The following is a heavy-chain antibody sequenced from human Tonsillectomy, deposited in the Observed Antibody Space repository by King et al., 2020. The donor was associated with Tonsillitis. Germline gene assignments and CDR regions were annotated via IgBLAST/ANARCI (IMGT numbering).Heavy chain of an antibody. Sequence: QLVQSGAEVKKPGASVKVSCKASGYTFTSYDINWVRQATGQGLEWMGWMNPNSGNTGYAQKFQGRVTMTGNTSISTAYMELSSLRSEDTAVYYCARVLPGSSDFWSAYYGHWGQGTLVTVSS. CDR2: MNPNSGNT. V-gene: IGHV1-8*01. D-gene: IGHD3-3*01. CDR3: ARVLPGSSDFWSAYYGH. CDR1: GYTFTSYD. J-gene: IGHJ4*02.